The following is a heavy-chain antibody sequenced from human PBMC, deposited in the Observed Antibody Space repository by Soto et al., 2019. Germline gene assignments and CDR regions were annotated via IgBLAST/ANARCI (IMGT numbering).Heavy chain of an antibody. CDR3: ATDGLVATVVRRYYYYYGMDV. V-gene: IGHV1-24*01. CDR1: GYTLTELS. CDR2: FDPEDGET. Sequence: ASVKVSCKVSGYTLTELSMHWVRQAPGKGLGWMGGFDPEDGETIYAQKFQGRVTMTEDTSTDTAYMELSSLRSEDTAVYYCATDGLVATVVRRYYYYYGMDVWGQGTTVTVSS. J-gene: IGHJ6*02. D-gene: IGHD5-12*01.